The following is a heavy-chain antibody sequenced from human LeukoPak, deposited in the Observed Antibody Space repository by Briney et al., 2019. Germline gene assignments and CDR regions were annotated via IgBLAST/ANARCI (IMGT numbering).Heavy chain of an antibody. D-gene: IGHD3-16*01. CDR2: FYTRGSP. CDR1: GGYISSYY. CDR3: ARIGGITYFDY. Sequence: PSETLSLTCTVPGGYISSYYWSWIRQPAGKELEWIGRFYTRGSPNYNPSLKSRVTMSVDTSKNQFSLRLSSVSPADTAVYYCARIGGITYFDYWGQGTLVTVSS. J-gene: IGHJ4*02. V-gene: IGHV4-4*07.